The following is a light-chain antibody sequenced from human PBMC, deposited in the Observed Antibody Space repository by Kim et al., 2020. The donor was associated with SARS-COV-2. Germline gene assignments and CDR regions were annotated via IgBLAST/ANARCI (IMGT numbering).Light chain of an antibody. Sequence: QSALTQPASVSGSPGQSITISCTGTSSDVGGYIYVSWYQQQPGKAPKLMIYDVSKRPSGVSDRFSGSKSGNTASLTISGLQAEDEADYYCSSYTSSSTLVFGGGTQLTVL. V-gene: IGLV2-14*03. CDR2: DVS. CDR1: SSDVGGYIY. J-gene: IGLJ2*01. CDR3: SSYTSSSTLV.